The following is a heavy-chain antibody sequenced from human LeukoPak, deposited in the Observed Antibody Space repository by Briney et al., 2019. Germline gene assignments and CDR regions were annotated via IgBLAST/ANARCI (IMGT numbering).Heavy chain of an antibody. Sequence: GGSLRLSCAASGFTFSSYEMNWVRQAPGKGLEWVSLISSGGTTYYADSVKGRFTISRDNSKNTVYLQMDSLRAEDTAIYYCARDATYTSSWSDWGQGTLVTVSS. CDR1: GFTFSSYE. CDR3: ARDATYTSSWSD. D-gene: IGHD6-13*01. J-gene: IGHJ4*02. V-gene: IGHV3-53*01. CDR2: ISSGGTT.